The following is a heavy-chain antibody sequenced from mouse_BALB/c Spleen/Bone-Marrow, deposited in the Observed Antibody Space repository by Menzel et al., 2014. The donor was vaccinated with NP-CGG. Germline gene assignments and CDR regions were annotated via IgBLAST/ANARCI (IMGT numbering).Heavy chain of an antibody. CDR3: ARSRDYYDNNSFAY. D-gene: IGHD1-1*01. J-gene: IGHJ3*01. CDR1: GYVFTDFL. V-gene: IGHV1-54*03. Sequence: VQGVESGAELVRPGTSLKVSCQASGYVFTDFLLECVRQRPGQGLEWVGVINPGSGGTNYNEKFKDKATLTADRSSSTAYMQLSSLTSDDSAVYFCARSRDYYDNNSFAYWGQGTLVTVSA. CDR2: INPGSGGT.